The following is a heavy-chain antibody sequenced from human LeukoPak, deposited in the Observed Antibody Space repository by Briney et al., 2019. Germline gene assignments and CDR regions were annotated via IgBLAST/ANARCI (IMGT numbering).Heavy chain of an antibody. CDR1: GGVFTSYA. J-gene: IGHJ6*03. D-gene: IGHD3-3*01. CDR3: ARDVGTIFGVVIDRYYYYYMDV. CDR2: VIPVFGTL. Sequence: SVKVSCKASGGVFTSYAISWVRHARGQGLEWMGAVIPVFGTLDYAQSFQGRVTFTADESTSTAYMELKNLGSDDTAVYYCARDVGTIFGVVIDRYYYYYMDVWGSGTTVTVSS. V-gene: IGHV1-69*01.